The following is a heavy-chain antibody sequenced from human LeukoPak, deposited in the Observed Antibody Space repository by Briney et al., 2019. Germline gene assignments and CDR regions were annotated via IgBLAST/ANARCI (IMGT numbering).Heavy chain of an antibody. V-gene: IGHV3-7*01. CDR2: IKQDGSEK. J-gene: IGHJ3*02. CDR1: GFTFSSCW. CDR3: ARRRNYYDSSGYSAPDAFDI. Sequence: PGGSLRLSCAASGFTFSSCWMSWVRQAPGKGLEWVANIKQDGSEKYYVDSVKGRFTISRDNPKNSLYLQMNSLRAEDTAVYYCARRRNYYDSSGYSAPDAFDIWGQGTMVTVSS. D-gene: IGHD3-22*01.